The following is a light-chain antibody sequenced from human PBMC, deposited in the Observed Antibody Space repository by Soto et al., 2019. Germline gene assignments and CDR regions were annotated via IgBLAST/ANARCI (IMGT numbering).Light chain of an antibody. J-gene: IGKJ2*01. CDR3: QQYGSSPPKYT. CDR2: GAS. CDR1: QSVSSSY. V-gene: IGKV3-20*01. Sequence: EIVLTQSPGTLSLSPGERATLSCRASQSVSSSYLAWYQQKPGQPPRLLIYGASSRATGIPDRFSGSGSGTDFTLTISRLEPEDFAVYYCQQYGSSPPKYTFGQGTKLEIK.